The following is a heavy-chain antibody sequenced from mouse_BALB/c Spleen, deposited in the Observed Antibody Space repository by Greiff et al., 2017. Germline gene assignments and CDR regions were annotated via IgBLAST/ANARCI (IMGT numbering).Heavy chain of an antibody. CDR1: GFSLTSYD. V-gene: IGHV2-9-2*01. CDR2: IWTGGGT. D-gene: IGHD2-2*01. CDR3: VRDGYDLGFAY. J-gene: IGHJ3*01. Sequence: VQGVESGPGLVAPSQSLSITCTVSGFSLTSYDISWIRQPPGKGLEWLGVIWTGGGTNYNSAFMSRLSISKYNSKSQVFLKMNSLQTDDTAIYYCVRDGYDLGFAYWGQGTLVTVAA.